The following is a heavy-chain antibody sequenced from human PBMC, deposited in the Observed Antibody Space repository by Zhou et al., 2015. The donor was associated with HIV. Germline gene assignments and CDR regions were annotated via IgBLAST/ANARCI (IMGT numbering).Heavy chain of an antibody. Sequence: HVQLVQSGAEVKKPGASVKVSCKASGYSFSGYYIHWVRQAPGQGLEWMGRINPNSGGTNYAQKFQGRVTMTRDTSLGTAYMELSRLRPDDTAVYYCAREAYDFWSGVPYYYYGTGRLGPRDHGHR. CDR1: GYSFSGYY. V-gene: IGHV1-2*06. J-gene: IGHJ6*02. CDR2: INPNSGGT. D-gene: IGHD3-3*01. CDR3: AREAYDFWSGVPYYYYGTGR.